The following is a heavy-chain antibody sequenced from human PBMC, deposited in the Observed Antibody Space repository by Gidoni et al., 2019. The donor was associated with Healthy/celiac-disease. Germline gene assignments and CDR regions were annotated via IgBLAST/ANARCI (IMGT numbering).Heavy chain of an antibody. CDR2: ISWNSGSI. V-gene: IGHV3-9*01. D-gene: IGHD6-13*01. J-gene: IGHJ4*02. CDR3: AKGAGGGRAPHFDY. Sequence: VQLVESGGGWVQPGRYLTLSCATSGFTFDEYAMHWVRQAPGKGLEWVSGISWNSGSIGYADSVKGRFTISRDNAKNSLYLQMNSLRAEDTALYYGAKGAGGGRAPHFDYWGQGTLVTVSS. CDR1: GFTFDEYA.